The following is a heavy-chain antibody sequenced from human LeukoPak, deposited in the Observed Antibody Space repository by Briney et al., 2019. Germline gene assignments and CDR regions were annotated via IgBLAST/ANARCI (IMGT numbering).Heavy chain of an antibody. J-gene: IGHJ5*02. V-gene: IGHV1-24*01. Sequence: ASVTVSCKVSGYTLTELSMHWVRQAPGKGLEWMGGFDPEDGETIYAQKFQGRVTMTEDTSTDTAYMELSSLRSEDTAVYYCATSSRYSSGWLPNWFDPWGQGTLVTVSS. D-gene: IGHD6-19*01. CDR3: ATSSRYSSGWLPNWFDP. CDR1: GYTLTELS. CDR2: FDPEDGET.